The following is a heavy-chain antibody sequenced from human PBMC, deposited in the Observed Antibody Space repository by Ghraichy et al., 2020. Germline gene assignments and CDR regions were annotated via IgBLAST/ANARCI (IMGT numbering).Heavy chain of an antibody. Sequence: GGSLRLSCEASGFTFRNFWMTWVRQAPGKGLEWVANINLLGSEKNYVDSVKGRFTISRDNPKNSLYRQMNSLRAEDTAIYSCARYYSGMDVWGQGTTVTVSS. V-gene: IGHV3-7*03. CDR2: INLLGSEK. CDR1: GFTFRNFW. CDR3: ARYYSGMDV. J-gene: IGHJ6*02.